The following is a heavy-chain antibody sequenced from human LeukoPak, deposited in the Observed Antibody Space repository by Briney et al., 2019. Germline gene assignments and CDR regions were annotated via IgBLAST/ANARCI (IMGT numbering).Heavy chain of an antibody. J-gene: IGHJ4*02. CDR2: IVPILGIA. D-gene: IGHD6-13*01. V-gene: IGHV1-69*04. CDR3: ATWYSSSWYYFDY. Sequence: ASVKVSCKASGYTFTSYAMHWVRQAPGQGLEWMGRIVPILGIANYAQKFQGRVTITADKSTSTAYMELSSLRSEDTAVYYCATWYSSSWYYFDYWGQGTLVTVSS. CDR1: GYTFTSYA.